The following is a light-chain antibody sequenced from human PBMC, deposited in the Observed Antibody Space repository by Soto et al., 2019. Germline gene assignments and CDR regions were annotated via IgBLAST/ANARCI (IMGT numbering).Light chain of an antibody. V-gene: IGLV4-60*03. CDR1: SGHSTYI. CDR3: ETWDSNIPVV. J-gene: IGLJ2*01. Sequence: QPVLTQSSSASGSLGSSVKLTCTLNSGHSTYIIAWHQQQPGMAPRYLMKIERSGSYNKGSGVPDRFSGSSSGADRYLTISILQSEDEADYYCETWDSNIPVVFGGGTKLTVL. CDR2: IERSGSY.